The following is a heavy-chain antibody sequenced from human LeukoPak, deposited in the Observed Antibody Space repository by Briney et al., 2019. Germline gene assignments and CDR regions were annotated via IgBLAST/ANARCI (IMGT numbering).Heavy chain of an antibody. CDR3: ARLPTSSNYFDP. V-gene: IGHV3-53*01. J-gene: IGHJ5*02. CDR1: GFTVTSNY. Sequence: GGSLRLSCAASGFTVTSNYMSCVRQAPGKGLEWVSVIYSGGSTYYADSVKGRFTISRDNSKNTVYLQMNSLRAEDAAVYYCARLPTSSNYFDPWGQGTLVTVSS. D-gene: IGHD1-7*01. CDR2: IYSGGST.